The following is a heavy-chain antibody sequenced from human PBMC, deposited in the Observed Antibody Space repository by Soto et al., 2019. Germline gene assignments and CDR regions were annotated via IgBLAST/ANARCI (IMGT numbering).Heavy chain of an antibody. J-gene: IGHJ6*02. CDR3: AIQPGGCRWYVDYFVMGV. CDR2: ISYYGSNR. Sequence: GGSLRLSCAASGFTFSSYGMHWVRQAPGKGLEWVGVISYYGSNRYYEDSVKGRFTISRDNSKNKRYLQMNSLRAEDWAVNYWAIQPGGCRWYVDYFVMGVWGQGTTVNGSS. D-gene: IGHD6-13*01. CDR1: GFTFSSYG. V-gene: IGHV3-30*03.